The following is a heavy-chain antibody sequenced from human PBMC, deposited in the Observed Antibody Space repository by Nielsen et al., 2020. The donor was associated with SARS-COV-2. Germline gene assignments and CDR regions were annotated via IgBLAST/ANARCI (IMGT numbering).Heavy chain of an antibody. V-gene: IGHV5-51*01. CDR3: AREGRDDSGTERRGMDV. Sequence: GESLKISCETSGYTFTTFWIGWVRQMPGKGLEWVGVIYPDDFDTRYSPSFQGQVTISVDKSISTTYLQWRSLKASDTAIYYCAREGRDDSGTERRGMDVWGRGTTVTVSS. D-gene: IGHD3-10*01. CDR1: GYTFTTFW. J-gene: IGHJ6*02. CDR2: IYPDDFDT.